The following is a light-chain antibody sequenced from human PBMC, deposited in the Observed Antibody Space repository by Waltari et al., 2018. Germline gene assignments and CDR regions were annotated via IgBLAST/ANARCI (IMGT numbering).Light chain of an antibody. V-gene: IGLV3-19*01. CDR2: GKN. Sequence: SSELTQDPDVSVALGQTVKVTCQGDSLRRSYASWYQQKPGQAPILVIYGKNNRPSGTPDRVSGSSSGNTASLTITGAQAEDEADYYCNSRYNSGNHLGLFGTGTKVTVL. J-gene: IGLJ1*01. CDR3: NSRYNSGNHLGL. CDR1: SLRRSY.